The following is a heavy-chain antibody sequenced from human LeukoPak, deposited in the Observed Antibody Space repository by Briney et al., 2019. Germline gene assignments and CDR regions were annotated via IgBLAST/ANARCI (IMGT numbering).Heavy chain of an antibody. D-gene: IGHD3-16*01. CDR3: ARGGEFEAFDI. J-gene: IGHJ3*02. CDR2: IWFDGSNK. CDR1: GFIFSSYG. V-gene: IGHV3-33*01. Sequence: GGSLRLSCAASGFIFSSYGMNWVRQAPGQGLEWVAIIWFDGSNKYYADSVKGRFTIARDNSKNTLYLQMNSLRAEDTAVYYCARGGEFEAFDIWGQGTMVTVSS.